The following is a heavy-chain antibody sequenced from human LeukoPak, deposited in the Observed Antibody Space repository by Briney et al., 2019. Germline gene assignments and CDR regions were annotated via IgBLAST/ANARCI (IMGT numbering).Heavy chain of an antibody. CDR2: INPRDGST. Sequence: ASVKVSCKSSGHTLNNHFIHWVRQAPGQGREWMGMINPRDGSTRTLQRFQGRLTMTRDTSTSTLYMGLSSLRSEDTATYFCARGADQEFDFWGQGTLVTVSS. V-gene: IGHV1-46*02. CDR1: GHTLNNHF. CDR3: ARGADQEFDF. J-gene: IGHJ4*02.